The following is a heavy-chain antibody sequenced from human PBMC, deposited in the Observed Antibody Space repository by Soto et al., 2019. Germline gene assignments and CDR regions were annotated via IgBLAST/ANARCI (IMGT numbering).Heavy chain of an antibody. D-gene: IGHD3-22*01. CDR3: ARRLYPMLVYLANRKYYFDY. CDR1: GGSFSCYY. CDR2: INHSGST. Sequence: SETLSLTCAVYGGSFSCYYWSWIRQPPGKGLEWIGEINHSGSTNYNPSLKSRVTISVDTSTNQFSLKLSSGTAADTAVYYCARRLYPMLVYLANRKYYFDYWGQGTLGTVSS. J-gene: IGHJ4*02. V-gene: IGHV4-34*01.